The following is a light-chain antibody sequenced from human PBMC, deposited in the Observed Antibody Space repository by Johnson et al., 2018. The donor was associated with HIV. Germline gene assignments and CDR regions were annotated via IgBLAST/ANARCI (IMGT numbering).Light chain of an antibody. V-gene: IGLV1-51*01. CDR1: SSNIGNNY. CDR2: DND. J-gene: IGLJ1*01. Sequence: QSVLTQPPSVSAAPGQKVTISCSGSSSNIGNNYVSWYQQVPGTAPKLLIYDNDQRPSGIPDRFSGSKSGTSATLGITGLQTGDEADYYCATWDSSLSAPYVFGTGTKVTVL. CDR3: ATWDSSLSAPYV.